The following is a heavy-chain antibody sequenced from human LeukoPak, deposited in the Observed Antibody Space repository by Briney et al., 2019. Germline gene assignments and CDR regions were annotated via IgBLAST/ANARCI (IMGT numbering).Heavy chain of an antibody. CDR1: GGSVTSGSYY. J-gene: IGHJ4*02. V-gene: IGHV4-61*01. Sequence: SETLSLTCTVSGGSVTSGSYYWSWIRQPPGKGLEWIGYIYYNGSTNYNPSLKSRVTISIDTSKNQFSLKLSSVTAADTAVYYCARLASGYDDWGQGTLVTVSS. CDR2: IYYNGST. CDR3: ARLASGYDD. D-gene: IGHD5-12*01.